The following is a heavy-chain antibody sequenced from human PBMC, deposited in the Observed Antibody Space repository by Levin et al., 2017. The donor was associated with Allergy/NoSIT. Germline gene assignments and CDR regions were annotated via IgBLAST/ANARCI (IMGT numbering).Heavy chain of an antibody. V-gene: IGHV3-30-3*01. Sequence: GESLKISCAASGFTYSSYAMHWVRQAPGKGLEWVAVISYDGSNKYYADSVKGRFTISRDNSKNTLYLQMNSLRAEDTAVYYCAREVGIAAAGVEEGLGYWGQGTLVTVSS. D-gene: IGHD6-13*01. J-gene: IGHJ4*02. CDR3: AREVGIAAAGVEEGLGY. CDR1: GFTYSSYA. CDR2: ISYDGSNK.